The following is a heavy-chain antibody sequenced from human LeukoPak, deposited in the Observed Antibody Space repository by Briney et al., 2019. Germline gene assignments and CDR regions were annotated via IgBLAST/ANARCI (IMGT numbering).Heavy chain of an antibody. D-gene: IGHD4-17*01. CDR1: GGSISSYY. J-gene: IGHJ4*02. CDR2: IHYSGST. CDR3: ARGGLRGFDY. Sequence: PSETLSLTCTVSGGSISSYYWSWIRQPPGKGLEWIGYIHYSGSTNYNPSLKSRVTISVDTSKNQFSLKLSSVTAADTAVYYCARGGLRGFDYWGQGTLVTVSS. V-gene: IGHV4-59*01.